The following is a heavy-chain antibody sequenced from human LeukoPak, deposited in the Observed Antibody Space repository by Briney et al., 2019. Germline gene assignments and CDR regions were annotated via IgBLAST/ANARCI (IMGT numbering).Heavy chain of an antibody. V-gene: IGHV1-69*05. D-gene: IGHD4-23*01. CDR3: ARGSKFMTTVEGYYFDY. Sequence: GASVKVSCKASGGTFSSYAISWVRQAPGQGLEWMGGIIPIFGTANYAQKFQGRVTMTRNTSISTAYMELSSLRSEDTAVYYCARGSKFMTTVEGYYFDYWGQGTLVTVSS. CDR1: GGTFSSYA. CDR2: IIPIFGTA. J-gene: IGHJ4*02.